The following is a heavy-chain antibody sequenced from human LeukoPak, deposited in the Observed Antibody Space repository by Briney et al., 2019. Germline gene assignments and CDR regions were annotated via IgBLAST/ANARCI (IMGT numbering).Heavy chain of an antibody. J-gene: IGHJ4*02. CDR1: GYTFASHY. V-gene: IGHV1-46*01. D-gene: IGHD6-19*01. CDR3: ARKYSYNSGGLDH. CDR2: INPSGGSP. Sequence: ASVKVSFKASGYTFASHYMHWVRQAPGQGLEWMGVINPSGGSPTYAQKFQGRVNMTRDTSTSTFYMELSSLRSEDTAMYYCARKYSYNSGGLDHWGQGALVTVPS.